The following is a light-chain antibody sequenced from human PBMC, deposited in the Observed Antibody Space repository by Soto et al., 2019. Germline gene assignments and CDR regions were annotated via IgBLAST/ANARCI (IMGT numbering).Light chain of an antibody. J-gene: IGKJ5*01. V-gene: IGKV3-20*01. CDR3: QQYGTSPT. CDR2: AAS. CDR1: QSVSSGY. Sequence: SPGTLSLSPGESATLSCGSSQSVSSGYFAWYQQKPGQAPRLLIYAASSRATGIPDRFSGSGSGTDSTLTISRLEPEDFAVYYCQQYGTSPTFGQGTRLEIK.